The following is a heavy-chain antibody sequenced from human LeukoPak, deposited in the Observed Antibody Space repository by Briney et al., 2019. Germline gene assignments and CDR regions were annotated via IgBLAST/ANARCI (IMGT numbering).Heavy chain of an antibody. Sequence: FTGYXXXXXXXXXXQGLXXXXXXXPNSGGTNYAQKFQGRVTMTRDTSISTAYMELSRLRSDDTAVYYCARAADIVVVPAAIDYYYMDVWGKGTTVTVSS. CDR3: ARAADIVVVPAAIDYYYMDV. D-gene: IGHD2-2*01. V-gene: IGHV1-2*02. CDR2: XXPNSGGT. J-gene: IGHJ6*03. CDR1: FTGYX.